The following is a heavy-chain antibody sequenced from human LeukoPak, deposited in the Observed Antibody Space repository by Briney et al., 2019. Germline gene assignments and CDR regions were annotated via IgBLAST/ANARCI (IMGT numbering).Heavy chain of an antibody. Sequence: PSETLSLTCTVSGGSLSTYYWSWIRQPAGKGLEWIGRISATRNSNYNPSLKSRVTISVDKSKDQFSLKLTAVTAAVTAVYFCARQSGGSYVFFDYWGRGTLVTVSS. CDR1: GGSLSTYY. J-gene: IGHJ4*02. CDR3: ARQSGGSYVFFDY. CDR2: ISATRNS. V-gene: IGHV4-4*07. D-gene: IGHD3-22*01.